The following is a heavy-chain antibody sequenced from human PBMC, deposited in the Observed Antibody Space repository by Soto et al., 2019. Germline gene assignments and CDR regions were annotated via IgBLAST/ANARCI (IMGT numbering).Heavy chain of an antibody. D-gene: IGHD1-7*01. CDR2: ISAYNGNT. J-gene: IGHJ4*02. Sequence: ASVKVSCKASGYTFTSYGISWVRQAPGQGLEWMGWISAYNGNTNYAQKLQGRVTMTTDTSTSTAYMELRSLRSDDTAAYYCARDANWNYPHGNFDYWGQGTLVTVSS. CDR1: GYTFTSYG. CDR3: ARDANWNYPHGNFDY. V-gene: IGHV1-18*04.